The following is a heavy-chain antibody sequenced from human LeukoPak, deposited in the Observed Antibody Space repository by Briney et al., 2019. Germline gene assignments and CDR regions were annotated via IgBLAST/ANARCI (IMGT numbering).Heavy chain of an antibody. Sequence: SGALSLTCSVSGVSIGNSHYYWGWIRQPAGKGLEWIGRVYFSGSTNYNPSLKGRATISVDTSKNQFPLNLMSVTAADTAVYFCVKDGGHTALDPWGQGTMVTVSS. CDR1: GVSIGNSHYY. J-gene: IGHJ5*02. V-gene: IGHV4-61*02. D-gene: IGHD5-18*01. CDR2: VYFSGST. CDR3: VKDGGHTALDP.